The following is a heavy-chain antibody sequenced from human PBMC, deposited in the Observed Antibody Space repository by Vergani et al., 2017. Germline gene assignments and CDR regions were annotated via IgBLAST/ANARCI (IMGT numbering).Heavy chain of an antibody. Sequence: QVQLVESGGGVVQPGRSLRLSCAASGFTFSSYGMHWVRQAPGKGLEWVAVISYDGSNKYYADSVKGRFTISRDNSKNTLYLQMNSLRAEDTAVYYCAKDWRYCSGGSCPTYWYFELWGRGTLVTVSS. J-gene: IGHJ2*01. CDR2: ISYDGSNK. CDR3: AKDWRYCSGGSCPTYWYFEL. V-gene: IGHV3-30*18. CDR1: GFTFSSYG. D-gene: IGHD2-15*01.